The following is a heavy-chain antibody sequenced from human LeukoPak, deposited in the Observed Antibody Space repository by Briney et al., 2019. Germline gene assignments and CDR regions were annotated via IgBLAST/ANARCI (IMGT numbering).Heavy chain of an antibody. CDR3: ARLGGPREI. Sequence: SETLSLTCTVSGGSISSSDYYWGWIRQPPGKGLEWIGSIYYSGSTYYNPSLKSRVTISVDTSKNQFSLKLSSVTAADTAVYYCARLGGPREIWGQGTMVTVSS. CDR2: IYYSGST. J-gene: IGHJ3*02. V-gene: IGHV4-39*01. D-gene: IGHD3-16*01. CDR1: GGSISSSDYY.